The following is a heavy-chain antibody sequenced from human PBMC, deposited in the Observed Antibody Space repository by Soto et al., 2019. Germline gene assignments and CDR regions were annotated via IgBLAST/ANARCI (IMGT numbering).Heavy chain of an antibody. J-gene: IGHJ4*02. Sequence: QVQLQESGPGLVKPSETLSLTCTVSGGSISSYYWSWIRQPPGKGLEWIGHIYYSGSTNYNPSLKIRVTTPVDTSNTQFSLMLSSVTAADTAVYYCARSDGRYWGQGTLVTVSS. V-gene: IGHV4-59*01. CDR1: GGSISSYY. CDR3: ARSDGRY. CDR2: IYYSGST.